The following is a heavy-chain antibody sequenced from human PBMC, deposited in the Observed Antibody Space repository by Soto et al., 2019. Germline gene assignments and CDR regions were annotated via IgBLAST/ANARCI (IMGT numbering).Heavy chain of an antibody. V-gene: IGHV3-30*18. CDR1: GFTFSSYG. D-gene: IGHD2-15*01. J-gene: IGHJ4*02. CDR2: ISYDGSNK. Sequence: QVQLVESGGGVVQPGRSLRLSCAASGFTFSSYGMHWVRQAPGKGLEWVAVISYDGSNKYYADSVKGRFTISRDNSKNTLYLQMNSLRAEDTAVYYCAKDPDARGYSYFDYWGQGTLVTVSS. CDR3: AKDPDARGYSYFDY.